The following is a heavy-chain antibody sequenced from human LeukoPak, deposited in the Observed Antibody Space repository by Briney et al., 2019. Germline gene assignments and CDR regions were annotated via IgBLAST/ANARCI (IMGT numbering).Heavy chain of an antibody. J-gene: IGHJ4*02. Sequence: SETLSLTCTVSGGSISSYYWSWIRQPAGKGLEWIGRIYTSVSTNYNPSLKSRVTMSVDTSKNQFSLKLSSVTAADTAVYYCARETHPLRFSESDWGQGTLVTVSS. D-gene: IGHD3-3*01. V-gene: IGHV4-4*07. CDR1: GGSISSYY. CDR2: IYTSVST. CDR3: ARETHPLRFSESD.